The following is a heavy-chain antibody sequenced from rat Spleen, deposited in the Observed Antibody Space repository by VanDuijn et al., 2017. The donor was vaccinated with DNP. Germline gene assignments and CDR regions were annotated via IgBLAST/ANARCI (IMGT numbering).Heavy chain of an antibody. CDR3: ARSWGDDGYPPFAY. J-gene: IGHJ3*01. V-gene: IGHV5-7*01. D-gene: IGHD1-12*03. Sequence: EVQLVESGGGLVQPGRSMKLSCAASGFTFSDYNMAWVREAPKKGLEWVATISYHGGTPYYRDSVKGRFTISRDNAKSTLYLQMDSLRSEDTATYYCARSWGDDGYPPFAYWGQGTLVTVSS. CDR1: GFTFSDYN. CDR2: ISYHGGTP.